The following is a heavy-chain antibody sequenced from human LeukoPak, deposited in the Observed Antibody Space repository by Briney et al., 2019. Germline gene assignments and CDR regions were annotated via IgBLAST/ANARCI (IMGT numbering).Heavy chain of an antibody. CDR2: IYCSGST. V-gene: IGHV4-59*12. J-gene: IGHJ4*02. D-gene: IGHD3-10*01. Sequence: SETLSLTCTVSGGSISSYYWSWIRQPPGKGLEWIGYIYCSGSTNYNPSLKSRVTISVDTSKNQFSLKLSSVTAADTAVYYCARDLEWFGEDPPGYWGQGTLVTVSS. CDR1: GGSISSYY. CDR3: ARDLEWFGEDPPGY.